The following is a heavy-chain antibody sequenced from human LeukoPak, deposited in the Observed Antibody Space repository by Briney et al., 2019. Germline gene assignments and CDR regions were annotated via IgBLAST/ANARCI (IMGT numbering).Heavy chain of an antibody. D-gene: IGHD6-19*01. J-gene: IGHJ3*02. V-gene: IGHV3-23*01. Sequence: GGSLRLSCAASGFTFRSYAMTWVRQAPGKGLEWVSAISGSGDNTYYADSVKGRFTISRDNSKNTLYLQMNSLRAEDTAVYYCATGRQQWLVLNAFDIWGQGTMVTVSS. CDR3: ATGRQQWLVLNAFDI. CDR2: ISGSGDNT. CDR1: GFTFRSYA.